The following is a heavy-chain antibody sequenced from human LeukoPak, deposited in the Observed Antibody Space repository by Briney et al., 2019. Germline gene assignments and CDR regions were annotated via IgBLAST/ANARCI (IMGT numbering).Heavy chain of an antibody. Sequence: PGGYLRLSCAASGFTFSRSAMSWARQATGKGLERVSAISGRGGSTYYADSVKGRFTIFRDNSKNTVYLQMNSLRAEDTAVYYCAKTTTGYSSGRYPGWPVDYWGQGTLVTVSS. J-gene: IGHJ4*02. CDR1: GFTFSRSA. D-gene: IGHD6-19*01. CDR2: ISGRGGST. CDR3: AKTTTGYSSGRYPGWPVDY. V-gene: IGHV3-23*01.